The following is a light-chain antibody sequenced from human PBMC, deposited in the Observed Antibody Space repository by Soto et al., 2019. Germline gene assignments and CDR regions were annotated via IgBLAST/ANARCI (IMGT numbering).Light chain of an antibody. J-gene: IGLJ2*01. CDR1: SSDVGGYNY. V-gene: IGLV2-14*03. CDR2: DVS. Sequence: QSALTQPASVSGSPGQSITISCTGTSSDVGGYNYVSWYQHHPGKAPKLMIYDVSNRPSGVSNRFSGSKSGNTAFLTISGLQAEDEADYYCSSYTSSSTVVFGGGTQLTVL. CDR3: SSYTSSSTVV.